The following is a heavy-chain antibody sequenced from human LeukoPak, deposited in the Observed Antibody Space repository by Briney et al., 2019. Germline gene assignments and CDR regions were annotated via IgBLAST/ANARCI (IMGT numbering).Heavy chain of an antibody. J-gene: IGHJ5*02. CDR2: IYYSGST. D-gene: IGHD3-22*01. CDR1: GGSISHDY. V-gene: IGHV4-59*01. CDR3: ARGYYDSSGYLISYNWFDP. Sequence: SETLSLTCTVSGGSISHDYWSWIRQPPGKGLEWIGYIYYSGSTNYNPSLKRRVTISVDTSKNQFSLKLSSVTAADTAVYYCARGYYDSSGYLISYNWFDPWGQGTLVTVSS.